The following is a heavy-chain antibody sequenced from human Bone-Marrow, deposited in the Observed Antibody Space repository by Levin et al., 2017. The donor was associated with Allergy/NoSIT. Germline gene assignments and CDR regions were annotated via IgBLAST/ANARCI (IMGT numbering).Heavy chain of an antibody. CDR1: GFTFSNYA. Sequence: GESLKISCAASGFTFSNYAMTWVRQAPGKGLEWVSSLNDKGGSTYYADSVKGRFTISRDNSKDTLYLQMNNLSPEDTAVYYCAKDVEFYASGPDYWGQGTLVTVSS. V-gene: IGHV3-23*01. CDR2: LNDKGGST. J-gene: IGHJ4*02. D-gene: IGHD2/OR15-2a*01. CDR3: AKDVEFYASGPDY.